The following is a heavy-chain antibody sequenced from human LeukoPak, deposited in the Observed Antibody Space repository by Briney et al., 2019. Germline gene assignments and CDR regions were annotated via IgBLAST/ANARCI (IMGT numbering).Heavy chain of an antibody. J-gene: IGHJ4*02. Sequence: VASVKVSCKASGGTFSSYAISWVRQAPGQGLEWMGGIIPIFGTANYAQKFQGRVTITADESTSTAYMELSSLRSEDTAVYYCASVTNYYYDSSGYYDYWGQGTLVTVSS. CDR3: ASVTNYYYDSSGYYDY. CDR2: IIPIFGTA. V-gene: IGHV1-69*13. D-gene: IGHD3-22*01. CDR1: GGTFSSYA.